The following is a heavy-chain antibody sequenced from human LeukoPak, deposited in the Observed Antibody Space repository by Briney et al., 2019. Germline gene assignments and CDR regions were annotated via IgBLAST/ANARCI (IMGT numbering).Heavy chain of an antibody. J-gene: IGHJ4*02. CDR3: ARQGYSYGYYFDY. D-gene: IGHD5-18*01. V-gene: IGHV4-39*01. CDR2: IYYSGST. CDR1: GGSISSSSYY. Sequence: PSETLSLTCTVSGGSISSSSYYWGWIRQPPGKGLEWIGSIYYSGSTHYNPSLKSRVTISVDTSKNQFSLKLSSVTAAGTAVYYCARQGYSYGYYFDYWGQGTLVTVSS.